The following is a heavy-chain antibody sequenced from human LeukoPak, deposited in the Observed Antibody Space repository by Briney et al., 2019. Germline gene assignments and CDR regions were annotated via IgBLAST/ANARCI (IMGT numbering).Heavy chain of an antibody. CDR1: GYTFTSYG. J-gene: IGHJ3*02. V-gene: IGHV1-18*01. Sequence: ASVKVSCKASGYTFTSYGISWVRQAPGQGLEWMGWISAYNGNTNYAQKLQGRVTMTTDTSTSTAYMELRSLRSDDTAVYYCARDGRFVAVAGTEAFDIWGQGTMVTVS. CDR2: ISAYNGNT. D-gene: IGHD6-19*01. CDR3: ARDGRFVAVAGTEAFDI.